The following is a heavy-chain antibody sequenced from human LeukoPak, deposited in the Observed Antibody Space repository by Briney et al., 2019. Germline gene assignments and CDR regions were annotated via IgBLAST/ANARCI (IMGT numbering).Heavy chain of an antibody. D-gene: IGHD4-11*01. CDR3: TTDPGNYEIF. CDR2: IKSKTDGGTV. V-gene: IGHV3-15*01. Sequence: GGSLRLSCAASGLTFTNAWMSWVRQAPGKGLEWVGRIKSKTDGGTVDYAPPVKGRFTISRDDPRNTLSLEMNFLKTEDTGVYYCTTDPGNYEIFWGQGTLVSVSS. J-gene: IGHJ4*02. CDR1: GLTFTNAW.